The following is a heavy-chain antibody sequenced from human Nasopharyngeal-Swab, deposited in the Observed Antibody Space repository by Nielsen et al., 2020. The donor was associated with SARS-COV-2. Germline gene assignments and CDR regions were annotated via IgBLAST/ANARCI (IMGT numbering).Heavy chain of an antibody. CDR1: GFTFSSYW. Sequence: GGSLRLSCAASGFTFSSYWMYWVRQAPGKGLEWVAIIKQDGSETYYVDSVKGRFTIFRANAKNSLYLQMNSLRAEDTAVYYCASIEGDCSSTSCYDAFDIWGQGTMVTVSS. CDR2: IKQDGSET. V-gene: IGHV3-7*01. D-gene: IGHD2-2*01. J-gene: IGHJ3*02. CDR3: ASIEGDCSSTSCYDAFDI.